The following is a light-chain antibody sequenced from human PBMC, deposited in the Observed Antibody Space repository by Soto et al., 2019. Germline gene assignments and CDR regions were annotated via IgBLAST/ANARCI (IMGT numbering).Light chain of an antibody. V-gene: IGKV3-20*01. Sequence: EIVLTQSPGTLSLSPGERTTLSCRASQSISSSYLAWYQQKPGQAPRLLVYRASSRATGIPARFSGSGSGTDLTLTISRLEPEDFALYYCQQYCSTFWTLGQGTKVEIK. CDR1: QSISSSY. J-gene: IGKJ1*01. CDR2: RAS. CDR3: QQYCSTFWT.